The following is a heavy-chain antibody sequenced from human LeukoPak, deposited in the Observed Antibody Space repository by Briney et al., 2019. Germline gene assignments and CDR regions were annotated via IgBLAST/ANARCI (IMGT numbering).Heavy chain of an antibody. V-gene: IGHV1-69*01. CDR2: IIPIFGTA. D-gene: IGHD3-10*01. CDR1: GGTFSSYA. J-gene: IGHJ4*02. CDR3: ARDLLYGSGSVFDY. Sequence: SVKVSCKASGGTFSSYAISWVRQAPGQGLEWMGGIIPIFGTANYAQKFQGRVTITADESTSTAYMDLSSLRSEDTAVYYCARDLLYGSGSVFDYWGQGTLVTVSS.